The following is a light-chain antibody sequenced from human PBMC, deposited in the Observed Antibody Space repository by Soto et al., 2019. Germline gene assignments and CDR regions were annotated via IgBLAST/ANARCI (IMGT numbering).Light chain of an antibody. Sequence: DIPMTQSPSTLSASVGDRVTITCRASQSISSWLAGYQQKPGRAPKLLIYKASSLETGVPSRFSGSGSGTEFTLIISSLQPDDFASYYCQQYGSSSPWTFGQGTKVEIK. V-gene: IGKV1-5*03. CDR2: KAS. CDR3: QQYGSSSPWT. J-gene: IGKJ1*01. CDR1: QSISSW.